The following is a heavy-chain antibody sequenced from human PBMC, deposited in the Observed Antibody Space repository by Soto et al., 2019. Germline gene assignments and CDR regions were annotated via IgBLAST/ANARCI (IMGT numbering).Heavy chain of an antibody. J-gene: IGHJ5*02. Sequence: SETLSLACTVSGGSISSSSYYWGWIRQPPGKGLEWIGSIYYSGSTYYNPSLKSRVTISVDTSKNQFSLKLSSVTAADTAVYYCARQDAYCSSTSCYGGAQFDPWGQGTLVTVSS. CDR1: GGSISSSSYY. D-gene: IGHD2-2*01. CDR3: ARQDAYCSSTSCYGGAQFDP. V-gene: IGHV4-39*01. CDR2: IYYSGST.